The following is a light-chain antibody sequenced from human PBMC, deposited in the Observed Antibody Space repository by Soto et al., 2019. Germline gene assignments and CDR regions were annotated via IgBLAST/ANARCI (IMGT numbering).Light chain of an antibody. CDR3: QSRDSSLSSAWV. V-gene: IGLV1-40*01. J-gene: IGLJ3*02. CDR1: SSYIGADFD. CDR2: HNN. Sequence: QSVLTQPPSVSGAPGQRVTISCTGSSSYIGADFDVHWYQHLPGTAPKLLISHNNNRPSGVPDRFSGSKSGTSASLAITGLQADDEAVYYCQSRDSSLSSAWVFGGGTKVTVL.